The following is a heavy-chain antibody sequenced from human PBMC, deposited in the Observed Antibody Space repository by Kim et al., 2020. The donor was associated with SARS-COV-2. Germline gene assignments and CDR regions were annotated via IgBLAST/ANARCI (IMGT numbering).Heavy chain of an antibody. D-gene: IGHD4-17*01. CDR3: ARGVNHDYGDYYFDY. J-gene: IGHJ4*02. Sequence: QNFQGRVTITADESTSTAYMELSSLRSEDTAVYYCARGVNHDYGDYYFDYWGQGTLVTVSS. V-gene: IGHV1-69*01.